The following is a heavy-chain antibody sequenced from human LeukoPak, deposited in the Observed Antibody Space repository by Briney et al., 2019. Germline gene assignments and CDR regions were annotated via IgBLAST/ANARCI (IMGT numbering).Heavy chain of an antibody. Sequence: EASVKVSCKASGYTFTSYDINWVRQATGQGLEWMGWMNPNSGNTGYAQKFQGRVTMTRNTSISTAYMELSSLRSEDTAVYYCARATRGYSGYKWRVWFDPWGQGTLVTVSS. J-gene: IGHJ5*02. D-gene: IGHD5-12*01. CDR2: MNPNSGNT. CDR1: GYTFTSYD. V-gene: IGHV1-8*01. CDR3: ARATRGYSGYKWRVWFDP.